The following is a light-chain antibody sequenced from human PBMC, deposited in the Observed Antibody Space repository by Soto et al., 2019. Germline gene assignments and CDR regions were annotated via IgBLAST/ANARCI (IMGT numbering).Light chain of an antibody. CDR2: GAS. CDR1: QTISTY. Sequence: DIQMTQSPSPLSASVGDRVTITCRASQTISTYLNWYQQKPGKAPKLLIYGASSLQSGVPSRFSGSGSGTDFTLTISSLQPEDFGTYYCQQSFSTPRTFGPGPKVDI. CDR3: QQSFSTPRT. J-gene: IGKJ1*01. V-gene: IGKV1-39*01.